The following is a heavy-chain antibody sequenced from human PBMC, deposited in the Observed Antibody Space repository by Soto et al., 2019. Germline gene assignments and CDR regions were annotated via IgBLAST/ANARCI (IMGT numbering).Heavy chain of an antibody. CDR1: GGSISSCY. CDR3: ARASSVLYCSGGSCYRYYYFDY. J-gene: IGHJ4*02. Sequence: PSETLSLTCTVSGGSISSCYWSWIRQPPGKGPEWIGYIYYSGSTNYNPSLKSRVTISVDTSKNQFSLKLSSVTAADTAVYYCARASSVLYCSGGSCYRYYYFDYWGQGTLVTVSS. D-gene: IGHD2-15*01. CDR2: IYYSGST. V-gene: IGHV4-59*01.